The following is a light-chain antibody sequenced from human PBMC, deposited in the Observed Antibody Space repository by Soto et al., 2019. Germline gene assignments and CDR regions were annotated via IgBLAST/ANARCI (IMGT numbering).Light chain of an antibody. Sequence: QSVLTQPPSVSGSPGQSVTISCTGTSSDVGGYNYVSWYQQHPGKAPKLMIYEVSKRPSGVPDRFSGSKSGNTASLTVSGLQAEDEADYYCSSYAGSNSGNVFGTGTKLTVL. CDR3: SSYAGSNSGNV. J-gene: IGLJ1*01. V-gene: IGLV2-8*01. CDR1: SSDVGGYNY. CDR2: EVS.